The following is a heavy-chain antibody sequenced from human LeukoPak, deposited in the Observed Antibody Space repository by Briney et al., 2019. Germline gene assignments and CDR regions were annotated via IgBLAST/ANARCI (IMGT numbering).Heavy chain of an antibody. J-gene: IGHJ4*02. V-gene: IGHV3-66*01. D-gene: IGHD2-15*01. Sequence: GGSLRLSCAASGFTVSSNHMSWVRQAPGKGLEWVSVIYSGGSTYYADSVKGRFTISRDNSKNTLYLQMNSLRAEDTAVYYCARGYCSGGSCYHEWDYWGQGTLVTVSS. CDR1: GFTVSSNH. CDR3: ARGYCSGGSCYHEWDY. CDR2: IYSGGST.